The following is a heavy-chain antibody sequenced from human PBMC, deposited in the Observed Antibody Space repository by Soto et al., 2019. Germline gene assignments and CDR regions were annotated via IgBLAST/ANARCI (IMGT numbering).Heavy chain of an antibody. CDR1: GGSFSGYY. J-gene: IGHJ5*02. Sequence: SETLSLTCAVYGGSFSGYYWSWIRQPPGKGLEWIGEINHSGSTNYNPSLKSRVTISVDTSKNQFSLKLSSVTAADTAVYFCARHRHPRGTVGATSPLDPWGQGTQVTVSS. D-gene: IGHD1-26*01. CDR3: ARHRHPRGTVGATSPLDP. V-gene: IGHV4-34*01. CDR2: INHSGST.